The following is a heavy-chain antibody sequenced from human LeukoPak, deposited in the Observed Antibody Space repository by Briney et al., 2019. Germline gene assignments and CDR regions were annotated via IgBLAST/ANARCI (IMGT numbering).Heavy chain of an antibody. J-gene: IGHJ5*02. Sequence: APVKVSCKASGYSFTGYYIHWVRQAPGQGLEWMGWINPHSGDTSYAQKFQGRVSMTRDTSISTAYMELSRLKSDDTAMYSCAREKVVTSTYNWLDPWGQGTLVTVSA. CDR3: AREKVVTSTYNWLDP. CDR2: INPHSGDT. V-gene: IGHV1-2*02. CDR1: GYSFTGYY. D-gene: IGHD2-21*02.